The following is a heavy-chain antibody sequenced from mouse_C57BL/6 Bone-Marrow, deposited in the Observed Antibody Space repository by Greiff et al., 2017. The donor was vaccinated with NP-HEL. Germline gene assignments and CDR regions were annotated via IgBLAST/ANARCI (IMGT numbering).Heavy chain of an antibody. V-gene: IGHV1-81*01. CDR1: GYTFTSYG. Sequence: QVQLQQSGAELARPGASVKLSCKASGYTFTSYGISWVKQRTGQGLEWIGEIYPRSGNTYYNEKFKGKATLTADKSSSTAYMELRSLTSEDSAVYFCARSGLYYYGIAMDYWGQGTSVTVSS. J-gene: IGHJ4*01. CDR2: IYPRSGNT. D-gene: IGHD1-1*01. CDR3: ARSGLYYYGIAMDY.